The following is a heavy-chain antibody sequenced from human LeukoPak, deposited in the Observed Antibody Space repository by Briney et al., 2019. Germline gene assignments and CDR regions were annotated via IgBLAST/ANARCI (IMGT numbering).Heavy chain of an antibody. D-gene: IGHD6-13*01. CDR1: GFTFSSYG. V-gene: IGHV3-33*01. CDR3: ARDWNSGSWYFWGAFDI. CDR2: IWYDGSNK. J-gene: IGHJ3*02. Sequence: GSLRLSCAASGFTFSSYGMHWVRQAPGKGLEWVAVIWYDGSNKYYADSVKGRFTISRESSKNTLYLQMNSLRAEDTAVYYCARDWNSGSWYFWGAFDIWGQGTMVTVYS.